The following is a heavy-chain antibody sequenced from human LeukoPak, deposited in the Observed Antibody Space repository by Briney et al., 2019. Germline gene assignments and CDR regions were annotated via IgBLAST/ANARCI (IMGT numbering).Heavy chain of an antibody. CDR1: GFKFGDYG. V-gene: IGHV3-20*04. CDR3: ARIHGGSPSAADFDY. CDR2: INWNGGST. Sequence: GGSLRLSCAASGFKFGDYGMSWVRQAPGKGLEWVSGINWNGGSTGYADSGKGRFTISRDNANNILYLQMNSLRAEDTALYYCARIHGGSPSAADFDYWGQGTLVTVSS. D-gene: IGHD3-10*01. J-gene: IGHJ4*02.